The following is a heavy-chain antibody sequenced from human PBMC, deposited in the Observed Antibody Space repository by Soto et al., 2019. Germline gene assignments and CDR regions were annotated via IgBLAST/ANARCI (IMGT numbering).Heavy chain of an antibody. V-gene: IGHV3-15*01. CDR3: TVGFHPGYYYGMDV. CDR2: IKSKTEGGTT. D-gene: IGHD2-15*01. CDR1: GFTFSNAW. Sequence: EVQLVESGGGLVKPGGSLRLSCAASGFTFSNAWMNWVRQAPGKGLEWVGRIKSKTEGGTTDYAAPVKGRFTISSDDSKHRLYLQMNSLKTADIAVYYCTVGFHPGYYYGMDVWGQGTTVTVSS. J-gene: IGHJ6*02.